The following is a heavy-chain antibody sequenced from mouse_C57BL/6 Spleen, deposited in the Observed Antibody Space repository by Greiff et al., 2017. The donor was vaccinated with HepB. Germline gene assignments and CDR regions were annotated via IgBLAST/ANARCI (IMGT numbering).Heavy chain of an antibody. CDR1: GFTFSDYG. CDR2: ISSGSSTI. Sequence: EVKLMESGGGLVKPGGSLKLSCAASGFTFSDYGMHWVRQAPEKGLEWVAYISSGSSTIYYADTVKGRFTISRDNAKNTLFLQMTSLRSEDTAMYYCARTPANWDGWFAYWGQGTLVTVSA. CDR3: ARTPANWDGWFAY. V-gene: IGHV5-17*01. J-gene: IGHJ3*01. D-gene: IGHD4-1*01.